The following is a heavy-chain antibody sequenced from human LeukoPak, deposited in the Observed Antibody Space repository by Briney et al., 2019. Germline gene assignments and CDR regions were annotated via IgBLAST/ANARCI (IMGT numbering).Heavy chain of an antibody. J-gene: IGHJ4*02. Sequence: PGGSLRLSCAASGFTFSSYGMHWVRQAPGKGLEWVAVISYDGSNKYCADSVKGRFTISRDNSKNTLYLQMNSLRAEDTAVYYCAKDPADYWGQGTLVTVSS. V-gene: IGHV3-30*18. CDR1: GFTFSSYG. CDR3: AKDPADY. CDR2: ISYDGSNK.